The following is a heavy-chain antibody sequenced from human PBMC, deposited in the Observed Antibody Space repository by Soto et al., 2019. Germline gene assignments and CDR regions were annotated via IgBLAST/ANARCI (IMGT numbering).Heavy chain of an antibody. CDR1: GFSLSNARMG. J-gene: IGHJ5*02. CDR2: IFSNDEK. D-gene: IGHD3-22*01. CDR3: ARIGYDSSGYYSTHTWFDP. Sequence: QVTLKESGPVLVKPTETLTLTCTVSGFSLSNARMGVSWIRQPPGKALEWLAHIFSNDEKSYSTSLKSRLTISKYPSKSQVVLTMTNMDPVDTATYYCARIGYDSSGYYSTHTWFDPWGQGTLVTVSS. V-gene: IGHV2-26*01.